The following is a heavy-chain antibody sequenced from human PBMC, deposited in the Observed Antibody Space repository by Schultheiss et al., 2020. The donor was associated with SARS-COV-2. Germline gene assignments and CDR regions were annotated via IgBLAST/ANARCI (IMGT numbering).Heavy chain of an antibody. CDR1: GGSFSGYY. V-gene: IGHV4-59*08. Sequence: SQTLSLTCAVYGGSFSGYYWSWIRQPAGKGLEWIGYIYYSGSTNYNPSLKSRVTISVDTSKNQFSLKLSSVTAADTAVYYCARRVGYGSGSYYSPYNWFDPWGQGTLVTVSS. J-gene: IGHJ5*02. CDR3: ARRVGYGSGSYYSPYNWFDP. D-gene: IGHD3-10*01. CDR2: IYYSGST.